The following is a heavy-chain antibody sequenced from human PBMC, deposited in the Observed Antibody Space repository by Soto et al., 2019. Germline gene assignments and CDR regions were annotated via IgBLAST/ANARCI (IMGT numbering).Heavy chain of an antibody. D-gene: IGHD3-22*01. Sequence: EVQLLESGGGLVQPGGSLRLSCAASGITISNYPMSWVRQAPGKGLDWVSGISGSGDRTYYADSAKGRFTISKDISRNSLFLQMDRLGVEDPAVYFCVKDHGGYPSTAPHWGQGTLVTVSS. V-gene: IGHV3-23*01. CDR1: GITISNYP. CDR2: ISGSGDRT. CDR3: VKDHGGYPSTAPH. J-gene: IGHJ4*02.